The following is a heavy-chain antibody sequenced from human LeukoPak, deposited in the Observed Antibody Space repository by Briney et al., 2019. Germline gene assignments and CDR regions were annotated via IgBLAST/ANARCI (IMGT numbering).Heavy chain of an antibody. CDR1: GGSFSGYY. J-gene: IGHJ4*02. V-gene: IGHV4-34*01. D-gene: IGHD2-8*02. CDR2: INHSGST. CDR3: ARGLLLYWRGPGVYYFDY. Sequence: SETLSLTCAVYGGSFSGYYWSWIRQPPGKGLEWIGEINHSGSTNYNPSLKSRVTISVDTSKNQFSLKLSSVTAADTAVYYCARGLLLYWRGPGVYYFDYWGQGTLVTVSS.